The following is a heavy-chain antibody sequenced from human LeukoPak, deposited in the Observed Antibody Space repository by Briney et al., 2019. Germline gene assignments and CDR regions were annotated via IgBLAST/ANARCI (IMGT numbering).Heavy chain of an antibody. CDR2: ISWNSGSI. Sequence: GRSLRLSCAASGFTFDDYAMHWVRQAPGKGLEWVSGISWNSGSIGYADSVKGRFTISRDNAKNSLYLQMNSLRAEGTALYYCAKNSTIFGATLDVWGKGTTVTVSS. J-gene: IGHJ6*04. V-gene: IGHV3-9*01. D-gene: IGHD3-3*01. CDR1: GFTFDDYA. CDR3: AKNSTIFGATLDV.